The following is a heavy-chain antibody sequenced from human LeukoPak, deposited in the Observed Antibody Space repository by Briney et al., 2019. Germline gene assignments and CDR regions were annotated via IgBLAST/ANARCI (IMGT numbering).Heavy chain of an antibody. CDR1: GFTFDDYA. CDR2: ISWNSGSI. CDR3: AKGHNYELDY. D-gene: IGHD3-22*01. V-gene: IGHV3-9*01. Sequence: PGGSLRLSCAASGFTFDDYAMHWVRHAPGKGLEWVSGISWNSGSIGYADSVKGRFTFSRDNSKNTLYLQMNSPRPEDTAVYFCAKGHNYELDYWGQGTQVTVSS. J-gene: IGHJ4*02.